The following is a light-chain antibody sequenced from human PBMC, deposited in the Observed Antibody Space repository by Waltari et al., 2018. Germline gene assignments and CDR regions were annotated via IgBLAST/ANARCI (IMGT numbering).Light chain of an antibody. CDR2: HDS. CDR3: QAWDSRAYVV. J-gene: IGLJ2*01. Sequence: SYELTQPPSVSVSPGQPAGITCPGGQLRVQYTCWYQQKPGQSPVLVIYHDSKRPSGIPERFSGSNSGNTATLTISGTQAMDEADYYCQAWDSRAYVVFGGGTKLTVL. CDR1: QLRVQY. V-gene: IGLV3-1*01.